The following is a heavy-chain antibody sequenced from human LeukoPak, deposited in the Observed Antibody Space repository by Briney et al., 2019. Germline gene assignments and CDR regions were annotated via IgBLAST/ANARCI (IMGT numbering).Heavy chain of an antibody. CDR2: ISAYNGNT. D-gene: IGHD3-22*01. J-gene: IGHJ4*02. CDR1: GYTFTSYG. CDR3: ARTSPYDSSGYYEGPNDY. Sequence: ASVKVSCKASGYTFTSYGISWVRQAPGQGLEWMGWISAYNGNTNYAQKLQGRVTMTTDTSTSTAYMELRSLRSDDTAVYYCARTSPYDSSGYYEGPNDYWGQGTLVTVSS. V-gene: IGHV1-18*01.